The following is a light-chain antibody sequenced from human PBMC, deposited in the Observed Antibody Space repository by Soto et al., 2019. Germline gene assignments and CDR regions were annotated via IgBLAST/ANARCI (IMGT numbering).Light chain of an antibody. CDR3: QQSYSTPPYT. Sequence: DIQMTQSPSSLSASVGDRVTITCRASQSISSYLNWYQQKPGKAPKLLIYAASSLQSGVPSRFSGSGSVTDFTLTISSLQPEDFATYYCQQSYSTPPYTFGKGTKLEIK. CDR2: AAS. CDR1: QSISSY. V-gene: IGKV1-39*01. J-gene: IGKJ2*01.